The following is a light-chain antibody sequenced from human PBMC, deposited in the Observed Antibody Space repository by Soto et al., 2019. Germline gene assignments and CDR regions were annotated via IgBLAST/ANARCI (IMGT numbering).Light chain of an antibody. Sequence: QSVLTQPPSVSAAPGQKVTISCSGASSNIGKNFVSWYQQLPGTAPKLLIYDSDKRPSGIPDRFSGSKSGNTASLTISGLQAEDEADYYCSSYTAGGTIFGTGTKVTVL. V-gene: IGLV1-51*01. J-gene: IGLJ1*01. CDR3: SSYTAGGTI. CDR1: SSNIGKNF. CDR2: DSD.